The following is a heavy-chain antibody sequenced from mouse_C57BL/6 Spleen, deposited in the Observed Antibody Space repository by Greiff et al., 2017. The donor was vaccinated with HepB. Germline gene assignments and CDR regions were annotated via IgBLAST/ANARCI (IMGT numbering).Heavy chain of an antibody. D-gene: IGHD2-1*01. J-gene: IGHJ3*01. V-gene: IGHV1-18*01. CDR3: AREEGYGNLAWFAY. CDR2: INPNNGGT. CDR1: GYTFTDYN. Sequence: VQLKQSGPELVKPGASVKIPCKASGYTFTDYNMDWVKQSHGKSLEWIGDINPNNGGTIYNQKFKGKATLTVDKSSSTAYMELRSLTSEDTAVYYCAREEGYGNLAWFAYWGQGTLVTVSA.